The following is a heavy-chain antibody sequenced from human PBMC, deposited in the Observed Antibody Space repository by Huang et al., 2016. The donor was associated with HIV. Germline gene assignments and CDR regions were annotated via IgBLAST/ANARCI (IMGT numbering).Heavy chain of an antibody. CDR1: GFSFSSYS. D-gene: IGHD5-12*01. CDR3: ARDPEVNLKYSDYEYGHDY. Sequence: EVHLVESGGGLVQPGGSLRLSCAASGFSFSSYSMNWVRQAPGKCLGWVSDISSIGSIIYYADSVKGRFTVSRDNAKNSLYLQMNSLRAEDTAVFYCARDPEVNLKYSDYEYGHDYWGQGTLVTVSS. CDR2: ISSIGSII. V-gene: IGHV3-48*01. J-gene: IGHJ4*02.